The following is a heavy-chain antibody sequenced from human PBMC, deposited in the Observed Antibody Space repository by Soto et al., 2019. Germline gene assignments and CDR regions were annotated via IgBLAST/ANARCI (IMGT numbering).Heavy chain of an antibody. V-gene: IGHV4-39*01. D-gene: IGHD3-10*01. Sequence: QLQLQESGPGLVKPSETLSLTCTVSGGSISSSSYYWGWIRQPPGKGLEWIGSIYYSGSTYYNPSLKSRVTISVDTSKNQFSLKLSSVTAADTAVYYCARRVRITMVRGVCWFDPWGQGTLVTVSS. CDR2: IYYSGST. J-gene: IGHJ5*02. CDR3: ARRVRITMVRGVCWFDP. CDR1: GGSISSSSYY.